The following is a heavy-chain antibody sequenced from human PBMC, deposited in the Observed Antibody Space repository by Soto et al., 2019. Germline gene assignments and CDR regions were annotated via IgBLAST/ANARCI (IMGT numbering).Heavy chain of an antibody. CDR3: ARDTGLSGQYWYFDH. CDR1: GYKFTNYY. J-gene: IGHJ2*01. D-gene: IGHD3-10*01. Sequence: QVVLVQSGAEVKKPGDSVKVSCKSSGYKFTNYYIHWVRQAPGQRPEWMGWVNPTRGDAIYAQKFQGWVTMTRDMATTTAYLEVNRLKPDDTAVYFCARDTGLSGQYWYFDHWGRCTIVTVSS. CDR2: VNPTRGDA. V-gene: IGHV1-2*04.